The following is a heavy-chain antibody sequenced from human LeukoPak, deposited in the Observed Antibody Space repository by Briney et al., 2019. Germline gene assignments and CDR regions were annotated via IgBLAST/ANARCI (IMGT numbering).Heavy chain of an antibody. Sequence: ASVKVSCKASGYTFTSYAMNWVRQAPGQGLEWMGWINTNTGNPTYAQGFTGRFVFSLDTSVSTAYLQISSLKAEDTAVYYCARRVEMATMGFYYYYGMDVWGQGTTVTVSS. CDR1: GYTFTSYA. CDR2: INTNTGNP. V-gene: IGHV7-4-1*02. J-gene: IGHJ6*02. CDR3: ARRVEMATMGFYYYYGMDV. D-gene: IGHD5-24*01.